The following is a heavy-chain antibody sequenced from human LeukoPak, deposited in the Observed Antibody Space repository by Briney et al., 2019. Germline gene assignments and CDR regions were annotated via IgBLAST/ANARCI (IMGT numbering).Heavy chain of an antibody. CDR3: ARVRRDYYDSSGYYYSFDY. D-gene: IGHD3-22*01. J-gene: IGHJ4*02. Sequence: TPSETLSLTCTVSGGSISSYYWSWIRQPAGKGLEWIGRIYTSGSTNYNPSLKSRVTMSVDTSKNQFSLKLSSVTAADTAVYYCARVRRDYYDSSGYYYSFDYWGQGTLVTVSS. CDR1: GGSISSYY. CDR2: IYTSGST. V-gene: IGHV4-4*07.